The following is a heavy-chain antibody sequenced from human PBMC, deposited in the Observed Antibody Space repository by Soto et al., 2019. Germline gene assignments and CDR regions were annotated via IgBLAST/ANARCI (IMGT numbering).Heavy chain of an antibody. V-gene: IGHV2-26*04. Sequence: QVTVKESGPVLVKPTETLTLTCTVSGFSFSNAGLGVSWIRQPPGKALEWLAHIFSNDEKSYSTSLKSRLTISKDTSKSQVVLIMTNMDRVDTATYYCASTYSASWYWFDPWGQGTLVTVSS. CDR2: IFSNDEK. D-gene: IGHD6-13*01. J-gene: IGHJ5*02. CDR1: GFSFSNAGLG. CDR3: ASTYSASWYWFDP.